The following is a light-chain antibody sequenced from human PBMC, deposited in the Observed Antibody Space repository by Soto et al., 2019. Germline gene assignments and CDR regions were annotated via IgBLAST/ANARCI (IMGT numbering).Light chain of an antibody. CDR1: QESSNF. Sequence: DIQLPQSPSFLSASVEESVTITCRASQESSNFLAWFQQKQGRAPKLLIYAVFTLQSGVPSRFSGRGSGAEFTLRISSLQPEDFATYYCQQLGSCPLTFGGGTKVELK. J-gene: IGKJ4*01. CDR2: AVF. V-gene: IGKV1-9*01. CDR3: QQLGSCPLT.